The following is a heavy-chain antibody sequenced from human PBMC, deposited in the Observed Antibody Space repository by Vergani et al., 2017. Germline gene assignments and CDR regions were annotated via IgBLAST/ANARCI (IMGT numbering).Heavy chain of an antibody. Sequence: EVQLVESGGGLVQPGGSLRLSCAASGFTFSSYEMNWVRQAPGKGLEWVSSISSSSSYIYYADSVKGRFTISRDNAKNSLYLQMNSLRAEDTAVYYCARDPFSKVVTFDYWGQGTLVTVSS. CDR1: GFTFSSYE. J-gene: IGHJ4*02. CDR2: ISSSSSYI. V-gene: IGHV3-48*03. D-gene: IGHD3-22*01. CDR3: ARDPFSKVVTFDY.